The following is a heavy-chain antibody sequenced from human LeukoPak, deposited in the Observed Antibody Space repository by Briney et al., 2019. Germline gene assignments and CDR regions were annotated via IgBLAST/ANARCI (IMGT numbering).Heavy chain of an antibody. CDR3: AREDYGDYEGSYYYGMDV. CDR2: ISAYNGNT. CDR1: GYTFTSYG. D-gene: IGHD4-17*01. J-gene: IGHJ6*02. V-gene: IGHV1-18*01. Sequence: ASVKVSCEASGYTFTSYGYNWVRQAPGQGLEWMGWISAYNGNTNYAQKFQGRVTMTTDTSTSTAYMELRSLRSDDTAVYYCAREDYGDYEGSYYYGMDVWGQGTTVTVSS.